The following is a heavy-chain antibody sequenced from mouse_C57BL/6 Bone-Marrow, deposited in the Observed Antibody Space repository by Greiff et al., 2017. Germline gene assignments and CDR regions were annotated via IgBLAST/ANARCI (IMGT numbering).Heavy chain of an antibody. CDR3: ARPYIPFDY. V-gene: IGHV1-55*01. D-gene: IGHD1-3*01. CDR2: IYPGSGST. Sequence: QVHVKQPGAELVKPGASVKMSCKASGYTFTSYWITWVKQRPGQGLEWIGDIYPGSGSTNYNEKFKSKATLTVDTSSSTAYMQLSSLTSEDSAVYYCARPYIPFDYWGQGTTLTVSS. J-gene: IGHJ2*01. CDR1: GYTFTSYW.